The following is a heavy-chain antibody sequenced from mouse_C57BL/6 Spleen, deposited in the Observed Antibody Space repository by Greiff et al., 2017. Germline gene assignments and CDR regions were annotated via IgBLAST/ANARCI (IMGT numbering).Heavy chain of an antibody. V-gene: IGHV1-22*01. D-gene: IGHD2-4*01. CDR2: INPNNGGT. J-gene: IGHJ3*01. CDR3: ARVNYEYDSFAY. CDR1: GYTFTDYN. Sequence: VQLQQSGPELVKPGASVKMSCKASGYTFTDYNMHWVKQSHGQSLEWIGYINPNNGGTSYNQKFKGKATLTVNKSSSTAYMELRSLTSEDSAVYYCARVNYEYDSFAYWGQGTLVTVSA.